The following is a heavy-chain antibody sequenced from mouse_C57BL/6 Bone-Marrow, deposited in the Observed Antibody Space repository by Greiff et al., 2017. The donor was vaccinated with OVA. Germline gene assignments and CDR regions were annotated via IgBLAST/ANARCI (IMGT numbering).Heavy chain of an antibody. CDR1: GYTFTNYW. J-gene: IGHJ2*01. Sequence: QVQLKQSGAELVRPGTSVKMSCKASGYTFTNYWIGWAKQRPGHGLEWIGDIYPGGGYTNYNEKFKGKATLTADKSSSTAYMQFSSLTSEDSAIYYCARRRGNPYYFDYWGQGTTLTVSS. D-gene: IGHD2-1*01. CDR2: IYPGGGYT. CDR3: ARRRGNPYYFDY. V-gene: IGHV1-63*01.